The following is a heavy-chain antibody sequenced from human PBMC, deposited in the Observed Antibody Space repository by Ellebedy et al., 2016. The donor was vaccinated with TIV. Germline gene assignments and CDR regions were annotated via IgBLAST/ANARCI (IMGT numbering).Heavy chain of an antibody. CDR2: ISSSGKYK. CDR1: GFSFSSYG. J-gene: IGHJ5*01. Sequence: GESLKISCAASGFSFSSYGMNWVRQAPGKGLEWVSFISSSGKYKHYGDSVNGRFTISRDNAKNSLSLQLNSLRAEGTAVYYCTREYGSGSYSWFDSWGQGTLVTVSS. D-gene: IGHD3-10*01. CDR3: TREYGSGSYSWFDS. V-gene: IGHV3-21*01.